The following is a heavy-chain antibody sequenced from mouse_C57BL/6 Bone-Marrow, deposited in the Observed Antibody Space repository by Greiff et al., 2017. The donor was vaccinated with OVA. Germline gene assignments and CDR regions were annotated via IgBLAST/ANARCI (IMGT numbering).Heavy chain of an antibody. D-gene: IGHD1-1*01. V-gene: IGHV10-1*01. CDR2: IRSKSNNYAT. Sequence: GGGLVQPTGSLKLSCAASGFSFNTYAMNWVRQAPGKGLEWVARIRSKSNNYATYYADSVKDRFTISRDDSESMLYLQMNNLKTEDTAMYYCLSQGVYYYGSSYNAMDYWGQGTSVTVSS. CDR1: GFSFNTYA. J-gene: IGHJ4*01. CDR3: LSQGVYYYGSSYNAMDY.